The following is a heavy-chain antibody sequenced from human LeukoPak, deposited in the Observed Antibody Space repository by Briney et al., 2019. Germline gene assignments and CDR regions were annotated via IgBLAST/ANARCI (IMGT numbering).Heavy chain of an antibody. Sequence: GGSLRLSCAASGFTFSSYTMNWVRQAPGKGLEWVSSFSRSGPYIYYADSVKGRFTISRDNAKNSLYLQMNSLRAEDTAVYYCARGNSSSWFGYYYYYGMDVWGQGTTVTVSS. V-gene: IGHV3-21*01. D-gene: IGHD6-13*01. J-gene: IGHJ6*02. CDR3: ARGNSSSWFGYYYYYGMDV. CDR2: FSRSGPYI. CDR1: GFTFSSYT.